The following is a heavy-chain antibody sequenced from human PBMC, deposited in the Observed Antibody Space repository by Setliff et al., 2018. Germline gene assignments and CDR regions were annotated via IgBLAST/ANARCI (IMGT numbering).Heavy chain of an antibody. CDR1: GFTFSTYE. J-gene: IGHJ4*02. V-gene: IGHV3-48*03. CDR3: ARRMWGYADY. CDR2: ISSDGSTV. Sequence: GGSLRLSCAASGFTFSTYEMNWVRQAPGKGLEWVSYISSDGSTVFYADSVKGRFTISRDNAKNSLYLQMNSLRAEDTAVYYCARRMWGYADYWGQGTLVTVSS. D-gene: IGHD2-15*01.